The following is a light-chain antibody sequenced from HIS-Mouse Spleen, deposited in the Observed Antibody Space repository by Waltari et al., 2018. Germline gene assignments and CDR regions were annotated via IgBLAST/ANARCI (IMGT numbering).Light chain of an antibody. CDR1: SSDVGSHNL. CDR2: EGS. J-gene: IGLJ3*02. V-gene: IGLV2-23*01. Sequence: QSALTQPASVSGSPGQSITISCTGTSSDVGSHNLVSWYQQHPGKAPKLMIDEGSKRPSGVSNRFSGSKSGNTASLTISGLQAEDEADYYCCSYAGSSTVFGGGTKLTVL. CDR3: CSYAGSSTV.